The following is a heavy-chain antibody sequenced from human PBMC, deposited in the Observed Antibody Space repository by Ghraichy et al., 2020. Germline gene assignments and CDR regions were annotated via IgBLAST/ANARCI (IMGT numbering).Heavy chain of an antibody. Sequence: SQTLSLTCTVSGDSISSTTYYWGWIRQPPGKGLEWIGNIYSSGTTYYNPSLKSRVTISVDTSNNQFSLKLSSVTAADTAVYFCARRLSEGYDHEPIDIWGQGTMVSVSS. CDR3: ARRLSEGYDHEPIDI. CDR1: GDSISSTTYY. D-gene: IGHD5-12*01. CDR2: IYSSGTT. J-gene: IGHJ3*02. V-gene: IGHV4-39*01.